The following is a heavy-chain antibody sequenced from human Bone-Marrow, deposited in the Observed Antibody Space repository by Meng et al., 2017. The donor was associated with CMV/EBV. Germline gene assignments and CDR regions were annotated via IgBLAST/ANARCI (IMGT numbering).Heavy chain of an antibody. D-gene: IGHD1-14*01. Sequence: GESLKISCAASGCTFSSYDMHWVRQATGKGLEWVSAIGTAGDTYYPGSVKGRFTISRENAKNSLYLQMNSLRAGDTAVYYCARADVRTNDAFNIWGQGTMVT. CDR2: IGTAGDT. CDR3: ARADVRTNDAFNI. J-gene: IGHJ3*02. CDR1: GCTFSSYD. V-gene: IGHV3-13*01.